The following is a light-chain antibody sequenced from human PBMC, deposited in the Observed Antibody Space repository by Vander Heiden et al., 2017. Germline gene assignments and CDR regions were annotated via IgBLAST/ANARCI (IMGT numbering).Light chain of an antibody. J-gene: IGLJ3*02. CDR2: DDS. Sequence: SYVLPQPPSVSVAPGQTARITCGGNNIGSKSVHWYQQKPGQAPVLVVYDDSDRPSGIPERFSGSNSGNTATLTISRGEAGDEADYYCQVWDSSSDHPVFGGGTKRTVL. CDR3: QVWDSSSDHPV. CDR1: NIGSKS. V-gene: IGLV3-21*02.